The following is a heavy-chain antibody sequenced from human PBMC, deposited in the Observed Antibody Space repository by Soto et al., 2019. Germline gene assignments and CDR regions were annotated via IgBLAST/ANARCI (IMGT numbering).Heavy chain of an antibody. CDR2: FDPEDGET. J-gene: IGHJ4*02. V-gene: IGHV1-24*01. CDR3: ATDLMVGASLFYY. CDR1: GYTLTELS. Sequence: GSSVKVSCKVSGYTLTELSMHWVRHAPGKGLEWMGGFDPEDGETIYAQKFQGRVTMTEDTSTDTANMELSSLRSEDTAVYYCATDLMVGASLFYYWGQRTMVTVSS. D-gene: IGHD1-26*01.